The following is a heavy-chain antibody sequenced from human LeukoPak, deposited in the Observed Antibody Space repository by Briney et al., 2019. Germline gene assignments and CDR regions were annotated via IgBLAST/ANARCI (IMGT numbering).Heavy chain of an antibody. Sequence: ASVKVSCKASGYTFTSYGISWVRQAPGQGLEWLGWISAYNGNTNYAQKLQGRVTMTTDPSTSTAYMELRSLRSDDTAVYYCARSDIVVVVAATPFDYWGQGTLVTVSS. CDR2: ISAYNGNT. D-gene: IGHD2-15*01. J-gene: IGHJ4*02. CDR3: ARSDIVVVVAATPFDY. V-gene: IGHV1-18*01. CDR1: GYTFTSYG.